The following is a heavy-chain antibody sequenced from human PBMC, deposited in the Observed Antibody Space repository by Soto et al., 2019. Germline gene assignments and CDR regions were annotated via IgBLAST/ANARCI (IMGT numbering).Heavy chain of an antibody. CDR2: ISSSSSTI. CDR3: ATERSGDYYYFGMDV. CDR1: GFTFSSYS. D-gene: IGHD2-15*01. Sequence: EVQLVESGGGLVQPGGSLRLSCAASGFTFSSYSMNWVRQAPGKGLEWVSYISSSSSTIYYADSVKGRFTSSRDNAKNSLYLQMNRLRDEDTAVYYCATERSGDYYYFGMDVWGQVPTVTVSS. J-gene: IGHJ6*02. V-gene: IGHV3-48*02.